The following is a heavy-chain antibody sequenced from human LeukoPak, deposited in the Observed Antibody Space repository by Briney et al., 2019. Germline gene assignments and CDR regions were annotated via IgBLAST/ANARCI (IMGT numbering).Heavy chain of an antibody. V-gene: IGHV1-8*01. J-gene: IGHJ6*03. CDR3: ARRWLSYYYYYYMDV. CDR1: GYAFTSYD. Sequence: ASVKVSCKASGYAFTSYDINWVRQATGQGLEWMGWMNPNSGNTGYAQKFQGRVTMTRNTSISTAYMELSSLRSEDMAVYYCARRWLSYYYYYYMDVWGKGTTVTVSS. D-gene: IGHD5-12*01. CDR2: MNPNSGNT.